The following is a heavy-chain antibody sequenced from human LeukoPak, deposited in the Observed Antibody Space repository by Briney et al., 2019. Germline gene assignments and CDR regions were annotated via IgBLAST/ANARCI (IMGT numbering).Heavy chain of an antibody. J-gene: IGHJ5*02. CDR2: LHNSGST. Sequence: SETLSLTCTVFGGSIDTNHHWAWIRQSAGKGLEWIGRLHNSGSTNYNPSLKSRATISMDTSKNQFSLKMTSATAADTAVYFCARDPLRSSFDPWGQGILVTVSS. CDR3: ARDPLRSSFDP. V-gene: IGHV4-4*07. D-gene: IGHD2-15*01. CDR1: GGSIDTNH.